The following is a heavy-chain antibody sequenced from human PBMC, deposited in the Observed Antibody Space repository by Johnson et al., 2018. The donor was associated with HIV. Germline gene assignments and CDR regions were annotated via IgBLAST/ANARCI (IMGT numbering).Heavy chain of an antibody. V-gene: IGHV3-9*01. J-gene: IGHJ3*02. CDR2: ISWNSGSI. CDR1: GFTFDDYA. CDR3: VRSYSRTFDI. D-gene: IGHD2-21*01. Sequence: VQLVESGGGLVQPGRSLRLSCAASGFTFDDYAMHWVRQPPGKGLEWVSGISWNSGSIGHADSVKGRFTISRDNAKNSLYLQMNNLRPEDTALYYCVRSYSRTFDIWGQGTMVTVSS.